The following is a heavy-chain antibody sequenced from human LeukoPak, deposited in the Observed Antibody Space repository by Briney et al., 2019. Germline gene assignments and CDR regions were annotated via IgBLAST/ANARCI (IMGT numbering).Heavy chain of an antibody. Sequence: GGSLRLSCAASGFAFDDYGMSWVRQAPGKGLEWVSGINWNGGSTGYADSVKGRFTISRDNAKNTLYLQMNSLRAEDTAVYYCARDLDQFGELFAAWGQGTLVTVSS. CDR3: ARDLDQFGELFAA. CDR1: GFAFDDYG. D-gene: IGHD3-10*01. CDR2: INWNGGST. J-gene: IGHJ5*02. V-gene: IGHV3-20*04.